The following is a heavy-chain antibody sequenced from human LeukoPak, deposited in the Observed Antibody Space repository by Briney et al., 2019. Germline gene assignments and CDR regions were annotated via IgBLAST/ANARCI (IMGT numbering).Heavy chain of an antibody. Sequence: ASVKVSCKASGYTFTGYYMHWVRQAPGQGLEWMGWINPNSGGTNYAQKFQGRVTMTRDTSISTAYMERSRLRSDDTAVYYCARDSYDFWSGYPPPAYYYYMDVWGKGTTVTVSS. CDR1: GYTFTGYY. D-gene: IGHD3-3*01. J-gene: IGHJ6*03. CDR2: INPNSGGT. CDR3: ARDSYDFWSGYPPPAYYYYMDV. V-gene: IGHV1-2*02.